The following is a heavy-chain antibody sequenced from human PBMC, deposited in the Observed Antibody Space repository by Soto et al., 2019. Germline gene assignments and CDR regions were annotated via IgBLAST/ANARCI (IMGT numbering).Heavy chain of an antibody. D-gene: IGHD2-2*01. CDR2: IIPIFGTA. Sequence: VSCKARGGSISIYAISSVRQAPGQGLEWMGGIIPIFGTANYPQKFQGRVTIPADKSKSTAYMELSSLRSEDTAVYYCARSVGYCSSTSCPYYFDYWGQGTLVTVSS. CDR1: GGSISIYA. CDR3: ARSVGYCSSTSCPYYFDY. V-gene: IGHV1-69*06. J-gene: IGHJ4*02.